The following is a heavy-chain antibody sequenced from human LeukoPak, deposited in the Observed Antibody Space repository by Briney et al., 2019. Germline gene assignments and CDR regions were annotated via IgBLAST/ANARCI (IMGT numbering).Heavy chain of an antibody. CDR2: ISGSSSYI. Sequence: GGSLRLSCAASGFTFSSYSMNWVRQAQGKGLEWVSSISGSSSYIYYADSVKGRFTISRDNAKNLLYLQMNSLRAEDTAVYYCARDVSAGEYSSLGDAFDIWGQGTMVTVSS. D-gene: IGHD6-6*01. J-gene: IGHJ3*02. CDR1: GFTFSSYS. V-gene: IGHV3-21*01. CDR3: ARDVSAGEYSSLGDAFDI.